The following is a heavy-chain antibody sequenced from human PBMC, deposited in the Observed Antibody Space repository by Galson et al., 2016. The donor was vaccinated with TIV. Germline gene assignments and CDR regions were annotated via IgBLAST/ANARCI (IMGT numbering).Heavy chain of an antibody. CDR1: GFTFSLYG. J-gene: IGHJ4*02. V-gene: IGHV3-30*18. Sequence: SLRLSCAASGFTFSLYGMHWVRQAPGKGLEWVAAISSDGRNEYYGDSVKGRFTVSRDNSKNTVSLQMNSLRAEDTAVYYCAKASLAAPGHEGAFDFWGQGTLVTVSS. D-gene: IGHD6-13*01. CDR3: AKASLAAPGHEGAFDF. CDR2: ISSDGRNE.